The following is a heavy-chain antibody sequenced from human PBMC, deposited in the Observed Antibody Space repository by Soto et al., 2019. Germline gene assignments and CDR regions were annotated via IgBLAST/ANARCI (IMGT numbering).Heavy chain of an antibody. V-gene: IGHV1-69*13. CDR3: ARGKQRGYYYDWFDP. CDR1: GGSFSSYA. Sequence: SVKVSCKASGGSFSSYAISWVRQAPGQGLEWMGGIIPIFGTANYAQKFQGRVTITADESTSTAYMELSSLRSEDTAVYYCARGKQRGYYYDWFDPWGQGTLVTVSS. CDR2: IIPIFGTA. D-gene: IGHD3-22*01. J-gene: IGHJ5*02.